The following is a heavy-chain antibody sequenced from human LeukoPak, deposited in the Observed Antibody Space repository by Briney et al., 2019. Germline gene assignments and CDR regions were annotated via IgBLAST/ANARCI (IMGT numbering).Heavy chain of an antibody. CDR1: GFIFDDYA. D-gene: IGHD3-9*01. V-gene: IGHV3-9*01. CDR3: AKAGGILTGFIID. CDR2: ISWNRDKI. J-gene: IGHJ4*02. Sequence: PGGSLRLSCAASGFIFDDYAMHWVRKAPWKGLEWVAGISWNRDKINYADSVKGRFTISRDNAKNSLFLQMDSLRPEDTALYYCAKAGGILTGFIIDWGQGALVTVSS.